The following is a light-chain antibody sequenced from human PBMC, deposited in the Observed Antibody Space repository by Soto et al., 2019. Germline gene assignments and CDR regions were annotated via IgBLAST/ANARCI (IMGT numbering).Light chain of an antibody. CDR1: SSDVGSYNL. Sequence: QSALTQPASVSGSPGQWITISCTGTSSDVGSYNLVSWYQQHPGKAHKLMIYEVSKRPSGVSNRFSGSTSGNTASLTISGLQDEDEADYYCCSYAGSSTWVFGGGTKLTVL. V-gene: IGLV2-23*02. J-gene: IGLJ3*02. CDR2: EVS. CDR3: CSYAGSSTWV.